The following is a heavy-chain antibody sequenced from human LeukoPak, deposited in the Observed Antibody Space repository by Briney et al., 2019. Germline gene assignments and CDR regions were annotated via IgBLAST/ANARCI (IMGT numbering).Heavy chain of an antibody. CDR3: ARGMWSDYDILTGYLEFDY. Sequence: ASVKVSCKASGYTFTGYYMHWVRQAPGQGLEWMGRINPNSGGTNYAQKFQGRVTMTRDTSISTAYMELSRLRSDDTAVYYCARGMWSDYDILTGYLEFDYWGQGTLVTGSS. CDR2: INPNSGGT. V-gene: IGHV1-2*06. J-gene: IGHJ4*02. CDR1: GYTFTGYY. D-gene: IGHD3-9*01.